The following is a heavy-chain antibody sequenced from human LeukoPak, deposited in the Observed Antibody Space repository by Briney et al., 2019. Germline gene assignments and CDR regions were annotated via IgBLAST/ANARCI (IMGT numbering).Heavy chain of an antibody. V-gene: IGHV4-30-4*01. J-gene: IGHJ4*02. CDR1: GGSLSSSDYY. D-gene: IGHD2-2*01. CDR3: ASIVVVPAAIAY. Sequence: PSETLSLTCSVSGGSLSSSDYYWSWIRQPPGTGLEWIGYINYSGSTYYNPSLKSRVTISVDTSKNQFSLKVSSVTAADTAVYYCASIVVVPAAIAYWGQGALVTVSS. CDR2: INYSGST.